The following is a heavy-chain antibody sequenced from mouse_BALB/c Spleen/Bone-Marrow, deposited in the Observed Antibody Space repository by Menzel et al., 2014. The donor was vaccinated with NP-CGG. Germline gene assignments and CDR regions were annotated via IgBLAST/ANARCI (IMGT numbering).Heavy chain of an antibody. CDR3: ARDRDYGNYGWFAY. V-gene: IGHV2-9*02. CDR2: IWAGGST. Sequence: VQLQESGPGLVAPSQSLSITCTVSGFSLTSYGVHWVRQPPGKGLEWLGVIWAGGSTNYNSALMSRLSISKDNSKSQVFLKMNSLQTDDTAMYYCARDRDYGNYGWFAYWGQGTQVTVSA. D-gene: IGHD2-1*01. J-gene: IGHJ3*01. CDR1: GFSLTSYG.